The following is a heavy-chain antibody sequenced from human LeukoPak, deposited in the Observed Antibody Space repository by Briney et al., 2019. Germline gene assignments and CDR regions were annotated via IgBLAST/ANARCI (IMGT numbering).Heavy chain of an antibody. J-gene: IGHJ3*02. V-gene: IGHV3-21*01. CDR3: ARAREWCSSTSCYDDAFDI. CDR2: ISSSSSYI. CDR1: GFTFSSYS. Sequence: PGGSLRLSCAASGFTFSSYSMNWVRQAPGKGLEWVSSISSSSSYIYYADSVKGRFTISRDNAKNSLYLQMNSLRAEATAVYYCARAREWCSSTSCYDDAFDIWGQGTMVTVSS. D-gene: IGHD2-2*01.